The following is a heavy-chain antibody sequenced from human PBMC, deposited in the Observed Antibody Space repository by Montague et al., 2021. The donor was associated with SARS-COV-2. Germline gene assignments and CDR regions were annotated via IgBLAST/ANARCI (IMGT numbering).Heavy chain of an antibody. CDR1: GGSFSGYH. CDR2: INHGGST. D-gene: IGHD1-1*01. V-gene: IGHV4-34*01. CDR3: ARGAPGY. J-gene: IGHJ4*02. Sequence: SETLSLTCAVYGGSFSGYHWYWIRQSPGPGLEWIGQINHGGSTKYNPSLKSRVTISIDTSKEQFSLKLTSVTAAATAVSYCARGAPGYWGQGALVTVSS.